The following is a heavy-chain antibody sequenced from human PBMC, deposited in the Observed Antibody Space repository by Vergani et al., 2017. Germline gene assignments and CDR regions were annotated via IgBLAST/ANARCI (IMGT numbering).Heavy chain of an antibody. J-gene: IGHJ6*02. CDR3: TTDYDTGYYYYDMDV. CDR2: ISGSGGST. CDR1: GFTFSSYA. Sequence: EVQLLESGGGLVQPGGSLRLSCAASGFTFSSYAMSWVRQAPGKGLEWVSAISGSGGSTYYADSVKGRFTISRDDSKNTLYLQMNSLKTEDTAVYYCTTDYDTGYYYYDMDVWGQGTTVTVAS. D-gene: IGHD3-9*01. V-gene: IGHV3-23*01.